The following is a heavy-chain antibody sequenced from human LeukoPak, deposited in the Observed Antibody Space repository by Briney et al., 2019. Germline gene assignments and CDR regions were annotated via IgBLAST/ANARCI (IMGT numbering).Heavy chain of an antibody. CDR1: GFTVSSNH. Sequence: GGSLRLSCAASGFTVSSNHMSWVRQAPGKGLEWVSVIYSGGSTYYADSVKGRFTISRDNSMNTLYLQMNSLRAEDTAVYYCAREVGSSGHGVYFDYWGQGTLVTVSS. D-gene: IGHD6-19*01. J-gene: IGHJ4*02. CDR2: IYSGGST. V-gene: IGHV3-66*02. CDR3: AREVGSSGHGVYFDY.